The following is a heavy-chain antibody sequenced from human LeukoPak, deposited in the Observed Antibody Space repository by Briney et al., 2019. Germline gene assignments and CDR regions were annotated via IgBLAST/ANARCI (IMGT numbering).Heavy chain of an antibody. J-gene: IGHJ5*02. V-gene: IGHV4-30-4*08. Sequence: PSETLSLTCNVSGGSISSGDYYWSWIHQPPGKGLEWIGYIFYSGSTYHNPSLKSRVTISVDTSKSQFSLKLRSVTAADTAVYYCARLNHCSTTSCYWVDPWGQGTLVTVSS. D-gene: IGHD2-2*01. CDR1: GGSISSGDYY. CDR3: ARLNHCSTTSCYWVDP. CDR2: IFYSGST.